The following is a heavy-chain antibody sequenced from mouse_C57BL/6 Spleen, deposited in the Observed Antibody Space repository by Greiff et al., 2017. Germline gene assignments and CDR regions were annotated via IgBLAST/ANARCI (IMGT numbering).Heavy chain of an antibody. CDR2: IRRKSSNYAT. V-gene: IGHV10-3*01. Sequence: EVQLVESGGGLVQPKGSLKLSCAASGYTFTAYAMHWVRQAPGKGLEWVARIRRKSSNYATYYADSVKDRFTISRDDSQSMLYLQMNILKTEDTAMYYCVREQCGYYFDYWGQGTTLTVSS. CDR1: GYTFTAYA. J-gene: IGHJ2*01. CDR3: VREQCGYYFDY. D-gene: IGHD6-1*01.